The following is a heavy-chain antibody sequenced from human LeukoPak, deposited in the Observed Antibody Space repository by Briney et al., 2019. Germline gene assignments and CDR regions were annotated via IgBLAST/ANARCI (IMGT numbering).Heavy chain of an antibody. J-gene: IGHJ5*02. CDR2: IKSKTDGGTT. Sequence: GGSLRLSCAASGFTFSNAWMSWVRQAPGKGLEWVGRIKSKTDGGTTDYAAPVKDRFTISRDDSKNTLYLQMNSLRTEDTAVYYCITVVAAAVNGWFDPWGQGTLVTVSS. D-gene: IGHD6-13*01. CDR1: GFTFSNAW. V-gene: IGHV3-15*01. CDR3: ITVVAAAVNGWFDP.